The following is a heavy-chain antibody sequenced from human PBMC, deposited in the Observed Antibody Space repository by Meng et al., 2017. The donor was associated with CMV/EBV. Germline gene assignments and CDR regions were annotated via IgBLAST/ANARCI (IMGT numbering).Heavy chain of an antibody. J-gene: IGHJ6*02. CDR2: ISYDGSNK. Sequence: GESLKISCAASGFTFSSYAMHWVRPAPGKGLEWVAVISYDGSNKYYAASVKGRFNISRDNSKNTLYLQMNSLRAEDTAVYYCAREPTEHIVVVIAIFTYGMDVWGQGTTGTVSS. CDR1: GFTFSSYA. D-gene: IGHD2-21*01. V-gene: IGHV3-30*04. CDR3: AREPTEHIVVVIAIFTYGMDV.